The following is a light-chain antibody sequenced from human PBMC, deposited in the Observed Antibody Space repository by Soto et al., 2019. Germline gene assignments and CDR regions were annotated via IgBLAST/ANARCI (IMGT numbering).Light chain of an antibody. CDR2: RNN. Sequence: QSVLAQPRSASRTPGQRVTISCTGGLSNVRSNPVYWHQHLPGTAPKLLVYRNNQRPSGVPDRFSDSKSGTSAFLAISGLRSEDEADYYCAAWDDRLGAYVFGSGTKATVL. CDR3: AAWDDRLGAYV. J-gene: IGLJ1*01. V-gene: IGLV1-47*01. CDR1: LSNVRSNP.